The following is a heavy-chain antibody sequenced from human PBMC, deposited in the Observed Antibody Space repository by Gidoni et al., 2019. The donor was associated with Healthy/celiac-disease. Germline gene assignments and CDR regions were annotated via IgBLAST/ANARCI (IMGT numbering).Heavy chain of an antibody. CDR3: ARDVPCSGGSCPFAFDI. CDR1: GVPFSSYW. Sequence: EVQLVESGGGLVQPGGSLRLSCAASGVPFSSYWMHWVRQAPGKGLVWVSRINSDGSSTSYADSVKGRFTISRDNAKNTLYLQMNSLRAEDTAVYYCARDVPCSGGSCPFAFDIWGQGTMVTVSS. J-gene: IGHJ3*02. CDR2: INSDGSST. V-gene: IGHV3-74*01. D-gene: IGHD2-15*01.